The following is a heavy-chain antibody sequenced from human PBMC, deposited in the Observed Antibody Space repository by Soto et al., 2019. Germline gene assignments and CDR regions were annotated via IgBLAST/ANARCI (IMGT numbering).Heavy chain of an antibody. J-gene: IGHJ4*02. V-gene: IGHV1-69*01. Sequence: QVKLVQSGAEVKKPGSSVKVSCKASGGTFSSYAISWVRQAPGQGLEWMGGIIPIFGTANYAQKFQGRVTITTNESTSTSYMELSSQSSEDTAVYYCASGKDSSGYYGAIDYWGQGTLVTVSS. D-gene: IGHD3-22*01. CDR1: GGTFSSYA. CDR2: IIPIFGTA. CDR3: ASGKDSSGYYGAIDY.